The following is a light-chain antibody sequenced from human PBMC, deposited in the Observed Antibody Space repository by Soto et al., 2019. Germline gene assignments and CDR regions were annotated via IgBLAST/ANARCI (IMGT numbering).Light chain of an antibody. V-gene: IGKV3-20*01. CDR1: QIGSSNY. Sequence: EIVMTQSPVTLSVSPGERATLSGRSSQIGSSNYLALYQQKPGQAPRLLIYLASSRATCIPARFSGSGAGTDFTLTIDSLESEDFAAYFCQQYGDSPWTFGQGTKVDIK. CDR3: QQYGDSPWT. J-gene: IGKJ1*01. CDR2: LAS.